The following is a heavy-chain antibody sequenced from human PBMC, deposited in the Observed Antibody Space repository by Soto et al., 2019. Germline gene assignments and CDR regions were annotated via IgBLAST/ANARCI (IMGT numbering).Heavy chain of an antibody. J-gene: IGHJ6*02. Sequence: SETLSHTRTVSSGSTSSSGCYLGWNRQPPGQGLEGIGSIYYSGRTYYNPSLKSRVTISVDTSKNQFSLKLSSVTAAATAVYYCAIIAHPFGSGSYLYYYYGMDVWGQGTTVT. CDR3: AIIAHPFGSGSYLYYYYGMDV. V-gene: IGHV4-39*01. CDR2: IYYSGRT. CDR1: SGSTSSSGCY. D-gene: IGHD3-10*01.